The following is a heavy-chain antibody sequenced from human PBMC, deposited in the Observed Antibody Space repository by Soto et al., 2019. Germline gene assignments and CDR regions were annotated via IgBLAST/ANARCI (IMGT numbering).Heavy chain of an antibody. CDR1: GGSFSGYY. V-gene: IGHV4-34*01. CDR2: INHSGST. J-gene: IGHJ3*02. D-gene: IGHD1-26*01. CDR3: ARQHSGSYGGDAFDI. Sequence: KASETLSLTCAVYGGSFSGYYWSWIRQPPGKGLEWTGEINHSGSTNYNPSLKSRVTISVDTSKNQFSLKLSSVTAADTAVYYCARQHSGSYGGDAFDIWGQGTMVTVSS.